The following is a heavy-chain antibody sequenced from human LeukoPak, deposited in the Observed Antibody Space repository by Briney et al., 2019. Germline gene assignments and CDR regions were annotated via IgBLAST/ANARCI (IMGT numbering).Heavy chain of an antibody. CDR1: GGSFSGYY. Sequence: PSETLSLTCAVYGGSFSGYYWSWIRQPPGKGLEWIGEINHSGSTNYNPSLKSRVTISVDTSKNQFSLKLSSVTAADTAVYYCARACRGTSCYNRLSGWGQGTLATVSS. J-gene: IGHJ4*02. CDR2: INHSGST. CDR3: ARACRGTSCYNRLSG. D-gene: IGHD2-2*02. V-gene: IGHV4-34*01.